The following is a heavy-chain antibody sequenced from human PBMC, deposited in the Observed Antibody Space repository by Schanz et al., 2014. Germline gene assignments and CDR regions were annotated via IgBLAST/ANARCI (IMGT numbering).Heavy chain of an antibody. J-gene: IGHJ3*02. CDR3: AKRCSSTSCSHGAFDI. V-gene: IGHV3-NL1*01. CDR1: GITLSGYG. CDR2: IYSDGRT. D-gene: IGHD2-2*01. Sequence: QVYLVESGGDLVKPGGSLRLSCAASGITLSGYGLHWVRQAPGKGLEWVSVIYSDGRTYYGDSVKGRFTISRDNSKNTLYLQMNSLRDEDTAMYYCAKRCSSTSCSHGAFDIWGQGTMVTVSS.